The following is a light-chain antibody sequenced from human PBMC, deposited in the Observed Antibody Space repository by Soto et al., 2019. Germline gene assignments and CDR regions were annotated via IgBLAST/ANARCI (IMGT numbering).Light chain of an antibody. V-gene: IGKV1-33*01. CDR1: QDISNY. Sequence: DIQMNQSPSTLSASVGDTVTINCQASQDISNYLNWYQQKQGKAPKLLIYDASSLESGVPSRFSGSGSGTDCTITISRLEPEDGEVYDCQQYDSSQRMFGQGTKVDIK. CDR2: DAS. J-gene: IGKJ1*01. CDR3: QQYDSSQRM.